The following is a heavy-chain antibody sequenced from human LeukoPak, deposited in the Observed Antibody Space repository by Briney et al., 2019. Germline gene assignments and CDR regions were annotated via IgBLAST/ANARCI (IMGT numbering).Heavy chain of an antibody. CDR3: AKEGGPYGCCSGGSCYVDY. J-gene: IGHJ4*02. CDR2: ISHDGGHK. Sequence: PGGSLRLSCAASGFTFSSYGMHWVRQAPGKGLEWVAVISHDGGHKYYADSVKGRFTISRDNSKNTLDLQMNSLRAEDTAVYYCAKEGGPYGCCSGGSCYVDYWGQGTLVTVSS. CDR1: GFTFSSYG. V-gene: IGHV3-30*18. D-gene: IGHD2-15*01.